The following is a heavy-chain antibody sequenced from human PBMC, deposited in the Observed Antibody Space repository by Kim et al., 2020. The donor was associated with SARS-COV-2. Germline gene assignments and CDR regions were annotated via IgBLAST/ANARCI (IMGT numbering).Heavy chain of an antibody. J-gene: IGHJ1*01. D-gene: IGHD2-15*01. CDR2: IIPIFGTA. Sequence: SMKVSCKASGGTFSSYAISWVRQAPGQGLEWMGGIIPIFGTANYAQKFQGRVTITADESTSTAYMELSSLRSEDTAVYYCARGGDIVVVVAATYFQHWGQGTLVTVSS. CDR3: ARGGDIVVVVAATYFQH. CDR1: GGTFSSYA. V-gene: IGHV1-69*13.